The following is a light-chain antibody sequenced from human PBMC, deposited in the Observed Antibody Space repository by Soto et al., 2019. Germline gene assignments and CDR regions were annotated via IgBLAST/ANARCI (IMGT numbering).Light chain of an antibody. J-gene: IGKJ3*01. CDR3: QQYGSSPFT. Sequence: EIVLTQSPGTLSLSPGERATLSCRASQSVSSSYLAWYQQKLGQAPRLLIYGASSRATGIPVRFSGSGSGPDFTLTISRLEPEDFAVYYCQQYGSSPFTFFPVTKEDIK. V-gene: IGKV3-20*01. CDR2: GAS. CDR1: QSVSSSY.